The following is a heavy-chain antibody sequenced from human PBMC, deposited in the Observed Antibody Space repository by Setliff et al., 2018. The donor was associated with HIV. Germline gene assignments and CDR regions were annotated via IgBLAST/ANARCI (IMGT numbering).Heavy chain of an antibody. CDR3: ARERPGDHYESTGYQLADWFDP. J-gene: IGHJ5*02. CDR1: GGTFTSYT. D-gene: IGHD3-22*01. V-gene: IGHV1-69*04. CDR2: IIPIVTIA. Sequence: SVKVSCKASGGTFTSYTFSWVRQAPGQGLEWMGRIIPIVTIAHYAEQFVGRVTITADKSTSTTYMEVSSLRSEDTAVYYCARERPGDHYESTGYQLADWFDPWGQGTLVTVSS.